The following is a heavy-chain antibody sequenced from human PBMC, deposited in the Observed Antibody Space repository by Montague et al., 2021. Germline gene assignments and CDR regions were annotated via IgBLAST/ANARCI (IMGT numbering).Heavy chain of an antibody. Sequence: SETLSLTCIVSGGSISSSSYYWGWIRQPPGKGLEWIGSIYYSGSTYYNPSLKSRVTISVDTSKNQYSLKLSSVTAADTAVYYCASLTLRPFEPWGQGTLVTVSS. CDR3: ASLTLRPFEP. V-gene: IGHV4-39*01. CDR2: IYYSGST. CDR1: GGSISSSSYY. J-gene: IGHJ5*02. D-gene: IGHD2-15*01.